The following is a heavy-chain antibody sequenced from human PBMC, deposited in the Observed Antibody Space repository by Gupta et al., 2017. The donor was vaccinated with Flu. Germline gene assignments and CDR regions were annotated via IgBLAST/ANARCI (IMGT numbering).Heavy chain of an antibody. J-gene: IGHJ4*02. Sequence: FTFRSYWMRWVRQAPGKGLEWVANINEDGSEKYYVDSVKGRFTISRNNAKNSLYLQMSSLRAEDTAVYHCARAAYYAFDFGGQGTLVTVSS. CDR2: INEDGSEK. D-gene: IGHD3-10*01. CDR3: ARAAYYAFDF. CDR1: FTFRSYW. V-gene: IGHV3-7*04.